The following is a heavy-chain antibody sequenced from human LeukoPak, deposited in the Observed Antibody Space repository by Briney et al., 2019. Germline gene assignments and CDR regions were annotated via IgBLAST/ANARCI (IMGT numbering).Heavy chain of an antibody. V-gene: IGHV4-59*01. D-gene: IGHD1-26*01. CDR1: GVSISTYY. CDR2: FSYSGST. Sequence: SETLSLTCSVSGVSISTYYWIWVRQPPAKGLEWMGFFSYSGSTKYNPSLKSRVTMSVDTSKNQFSLKLNSVTAADTAVYYCARMYSGTSYYFDYWGQGTLVTVSS. J-gene: IGHJ4*02. CDR3: ARMYSGTSYYFDY.